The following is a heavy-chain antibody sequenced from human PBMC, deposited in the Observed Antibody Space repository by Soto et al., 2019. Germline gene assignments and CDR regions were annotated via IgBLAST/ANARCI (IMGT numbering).Heavy chain of an antibody. CDR2: INHSGTT. V-gene: IGHV4-34*01. CDR1: NGSFSDYY. Sequence: SETLSLTCAVYNGSFSDYYWSWIRQSPGKGLEWIGEINHSGTTNYDPSLKSRVTISADTSKNQFSLKLTSVTAADTVVYYCARVRERYSGSHAYWGQGTQVTVSS. CDR3: ARVRERYSGSHAY. D-gene: IGHD1-26*01. J-gene: IGHJ4*02.